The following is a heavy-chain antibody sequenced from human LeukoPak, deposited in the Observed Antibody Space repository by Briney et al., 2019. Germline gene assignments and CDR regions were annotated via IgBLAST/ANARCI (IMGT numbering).Heavy chain of an antibody. CDR2: ISGSGGST. Sequence: GGSLRLSCAASGFTFSTYAMSWVRQAPGQGLGWVSGISGSGGSTYYADSVKGRFTISRDNSKNTLYLQMNSLRAEDTALYYCAKGKDTSGYYYDGSAYYYDYWGQGTLLTVSS. V-gene: IGHV3-23*01. D-gene: IGHD3-22*01. J-gene: IGHJ4*02. CDR1: GFTFSTYA. CDR3: AKGKDTSGYYYDGSAYYYDY.